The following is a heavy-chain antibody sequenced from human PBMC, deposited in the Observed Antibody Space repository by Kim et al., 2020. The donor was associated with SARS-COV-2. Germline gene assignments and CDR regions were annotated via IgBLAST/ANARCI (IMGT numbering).Heavy chain of an antibody. V-gene: IGHV3-72*01. D-gene: IGHD1-1*01. CDR2: T. Sequence: TEYAASVKGRFTISREDSKNSLYLQMNSLKTEDTAVYYCARGALNTGFDFWGQGALVTVSS. CDR3: ARGALNTGFDF. J-gene: IGHJ4*02.